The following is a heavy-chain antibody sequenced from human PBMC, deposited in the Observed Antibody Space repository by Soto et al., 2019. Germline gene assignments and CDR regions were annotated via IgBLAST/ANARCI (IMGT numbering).Heavy chain of an antibody. Sequence: ASVKVSCKASGYTFTSYYMHWVRQAPGQGPEWMGIINPSGGSTSYAQKFQGRVTMTRDTSTSTVYMELSSLRSEDTAVYYCARDQFEILYSYGHGLFDYWGQGTLVIVSS. D-gene: IGHD5-18*01. CDR3: ARDQFEILYSYGHGLFDY. CDR1: GYTFTSYY. CDR2: INPSGGST. V-gene: IGHV1-46*01. J-gene: IGHJ4*02.